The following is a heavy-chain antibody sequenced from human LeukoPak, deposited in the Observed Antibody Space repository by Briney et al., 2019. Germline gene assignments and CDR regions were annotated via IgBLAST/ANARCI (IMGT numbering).Heavy chain of an antibody. CDR3: ARHPMSPYGLVMDV. V-gene: IGHV4-39*01. CDR2: IYYSGST. J-gene: IGHJ6*03. CDR1: GGSISSSSYY. Sequence: SETLSLTCTVSGGSISSSSYYWGWIRQPRGKGLEWIGSIYYSGSTYYNPSLKSRVTISVDTSKNQFSLKLSSVTAADTAVYYCARHPMSPYGLVMDVWGKGTTVTVSS. D-gene: IGHD3-10*01.